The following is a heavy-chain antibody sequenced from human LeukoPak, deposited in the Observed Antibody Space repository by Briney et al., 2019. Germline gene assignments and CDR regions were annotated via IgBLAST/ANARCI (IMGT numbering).Heavy chain of an antibody. J-gene: IGHJ5*02. V-gene: IGHV4-59*01. D-gene: IGHD6-13*01. Sequence: PSETLSLTCTVSGGSIRSYYWNWIRQTPGKGMEWIGYIFYTGSTNYNASLKSRVTMSVDTSKNQVSLKLTSVTAADTAVYYCARDKSASGSFFDPWGQGTLVTVSS. CDR3: ARDKSASGSFFDP. CDR1: GGSIRSYY. CDR2: IFYTGST.